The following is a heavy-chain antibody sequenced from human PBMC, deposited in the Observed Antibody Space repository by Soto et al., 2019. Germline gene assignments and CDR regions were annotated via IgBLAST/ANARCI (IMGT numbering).Heavy chain of an antibody. J-gene: IGHJ4*02. CDR3: ASPDSYFEY. Sequence: QVQLVESGGGVVRPGRSLRLSCAASGSTFSSYAMHWVRQAPGKGLDWVAVISSDGSNKYYADSVKGRFTISRDNSKNTLYLQMNSLRAEDTAVYYCASPDSYFEYWGQGTLVTVPS. CDR1: GSTFSSYA. D-gene: IGHD3-22*01. CDR2: ISSDGSNK. V-gene: IGHV3-30-3*01.